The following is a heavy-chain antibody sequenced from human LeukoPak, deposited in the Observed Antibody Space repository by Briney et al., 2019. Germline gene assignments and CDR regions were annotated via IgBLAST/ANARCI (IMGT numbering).Heavy chain of an antibody. V-gene: IGHV3-23*01. CDR1: GFTFSSYA. J-gene: IGHJ4*02. Sequence: PGGSLRLSCAASGFTFSSYAMSRVRQAPGKGLEWVSAISGSGGSTYYADSVKGRFTISRDNSKNTLYLQMNSLRADDTAVYSCAKESSGWLDYWGQGTLVTVSS. CDR3: AKESSGWLDY. D-gene: IGHD6-19*01. CDR2: ISGSGGST.